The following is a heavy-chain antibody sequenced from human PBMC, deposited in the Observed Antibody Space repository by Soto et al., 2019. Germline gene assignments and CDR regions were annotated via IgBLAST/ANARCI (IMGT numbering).Heavy chain of an antibody. V-gene: IGHV1-3*05. Sequence: QVQLVQSGAEEKKPGASVKVSCKASGYTFTGYAMHWVRQAPGQRLEWMGWINAGNGNTKYSQKFQGRVTITRDTSAXTAYXXXXXXXSXDTAXYYXXXXVXVAADFDYWGQGTLVTVSS. J-gene: IGHJ4*02. CDR1: GYTFTGYA. CDR3: XXXVXVAADFDY. CDR2: INAGNGNT. D-gene: IGHD6-19*01.